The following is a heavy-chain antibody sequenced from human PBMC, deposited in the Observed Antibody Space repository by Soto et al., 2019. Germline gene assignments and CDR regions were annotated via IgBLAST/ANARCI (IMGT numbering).Heavy chain of an antibody. CDR3: ARLEGLATISYYFDY. CDR1: GDSINSDKYY. V-gene: IGHV4-39*01. D-gene: IGHD3-9*01. CDR2: IYFRENT. Sequence: SETLSLTCSVSGDSINSDKYYWCWIRHPPGKGLEWIGSIYFRENTYYNPSLQTRVTISLDKSKSQFSLKLNSVTAADSAVYFCARLEGLATISYYFDYWGQGALVTVSS. J-gene: IGHJ4*02.